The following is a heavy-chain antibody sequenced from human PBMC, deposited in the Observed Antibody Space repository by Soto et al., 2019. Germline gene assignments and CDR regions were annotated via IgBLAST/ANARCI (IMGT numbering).Heavy chain of an antibody. Sequence: SETLSLTCTVSGDSINSADSHWSWIRQPPGRGLEWIGHIYYSGSTYYTPSLKSRVTISIDTSKNQLSLKMTSVTAADTAVYYCARDRGSSWMYKWFDPWGQGTQVTVSS. V-gene: IGHV4-30-4*01. CDR3: ARDRGSSWMYKWFDP. J-gene: IGHJ5*02. CDR2: IYYSGST. D-gene: IGHD6-13*01. CDR1: GDSINSADSH.